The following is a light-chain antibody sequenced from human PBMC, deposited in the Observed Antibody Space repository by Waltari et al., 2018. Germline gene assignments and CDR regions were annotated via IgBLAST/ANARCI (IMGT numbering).Light chain of an antibody. V-gene: IGKV4-1*01. CDR2: GAS. J-gene: IGKJ2*01. Sequence: DIVLTQSPDSLAVSLGERVTFNCKSSQSLLYSSNNRNYLAWYQQRAGQSPKLLIYGASTREMGVPGRFRGSGSGTDFTLTISSLQAEDVAIYYCQQYFTTPYTFGRGTKREIK. CDR1: QSLLYSSNNRNY. CDR3: QQYFTTPYT.